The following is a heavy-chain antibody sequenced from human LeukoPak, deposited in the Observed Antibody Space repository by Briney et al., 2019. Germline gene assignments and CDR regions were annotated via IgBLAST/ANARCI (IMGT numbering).Heavy chain of an antibody. D-gene: IGHD3-16*02. CDR2: IIPIFGTA. J-gene: IGHJ4*02. CDR1: GGTFSSYA. CDR3: ARDQVVGDYVWGSYRFDY. V-gene: IGHV1-69*13. Sequence: SVKVSCKASGGTFSSYAISWVRQAPGQGLEWMGGIIPIFGTANYAQKFQGRVTITADESTSTAYMELSSLRSEDTAVYYCARDQVVGDYVWGSYRFDYWGQGTLVTVSS.